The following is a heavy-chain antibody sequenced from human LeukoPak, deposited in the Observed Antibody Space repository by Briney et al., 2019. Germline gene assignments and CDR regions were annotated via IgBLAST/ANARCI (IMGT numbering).Heavy chain of an antibody. V-gene: IGHV3-48*02. CDR3: AREYSSSSGKALDY. CDR2: ISSSSSTI. J-gene: IGHJ4*02. Sequence: GGSLRLSCAASGLTFSTYSMNWVRQAPGKGLEWVSYISSSSSTIYYADSVEGRFTISRDNAKNSLHLQMNTLRDEDTAAYYCAREYSSSSGKALDYWGQGTLVTVSS. CDR1: GLTFSTYS. D-gene: IGHD6-6*01.